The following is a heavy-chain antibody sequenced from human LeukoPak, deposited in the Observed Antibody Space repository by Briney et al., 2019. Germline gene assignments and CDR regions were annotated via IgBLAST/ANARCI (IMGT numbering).Heavy chain of an antibody. CDR1: GFTFDDYA. V-gene: IGHV3-9*01. J-gene: IGHJ4*02. CDR2: ISWNSGSI. Sequence: GRSLRLSCAASGFTFDDYAMHWVRQAPGKGLEWVSGISWNSGSIGYADSVKGRFTISRDNAKNSLYLQMNSLRAEDTALYSVAKDIAPGGGAIDYRGQGTLVTVSS. CDR3: AKDIAPGGGAIDY. D-gene: IGHD3-10*01.